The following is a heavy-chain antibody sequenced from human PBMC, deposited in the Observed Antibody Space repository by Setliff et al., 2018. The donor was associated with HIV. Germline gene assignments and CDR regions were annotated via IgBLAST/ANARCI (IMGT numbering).Heavy chain of an antibody. J-gene: IGHJ5*02. CDR2: IYYSGNT. Sequence: SETLSLTCTVSGGSIKSSSYYWGWIRQPPGKGLEWIGSIYYSGNTYYNPSLKSRVTISEDRSRNQFSLRLSSVTAADTAVYYCVRAEYSSSSDWFAPWGQGALVTVSS. CDR1: GGSIKSSSYY. D-gene: IGHD6-6*01. CDR3: VRAEYSSSSDWFAP. V-gene: IGHV4-39*07.